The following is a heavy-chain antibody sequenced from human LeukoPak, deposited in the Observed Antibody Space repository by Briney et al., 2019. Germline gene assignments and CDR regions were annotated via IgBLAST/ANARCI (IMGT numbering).Heavy chain of an antibody. J-gene: IGHJ3*01. Sequence: SETLSLTCTVSGDSISNYYWNWIRQPPGKGLEWIGYIYYSGSTNYNPSLKSRVTISVDTSKNQFSLKLSSVTAADTAVYYCARHGNIVILPTTSKGFDVWGQGTKVTVSS. V-gene: IGHV4-59*01. D-gene: IGHD2/OR15-2a*01. CDR3: ARHGNIVILPTTSKGFDV. CDR1: GDSISNYY. CDR2: IYYSGST.